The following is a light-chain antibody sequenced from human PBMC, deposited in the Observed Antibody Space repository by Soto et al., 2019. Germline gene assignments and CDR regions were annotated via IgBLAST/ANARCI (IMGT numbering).Light chain of an antibody. Sequence: ETVMTQYPATLSLSLGERATLSCRASQSVSSDLAWYQQQPGQAPRLLIYGASTTATGIPARFSGSGSGTEFTLTIDSLQSEDFAVYYCLHYKDWPRWTFGQGTKVDIK. CDR2: GAS. CDR3: LHYKDWPRWT. V-gene: IGKV3-15*01. CDR1: QSVSSD. J-gene: IGKJ1*01.